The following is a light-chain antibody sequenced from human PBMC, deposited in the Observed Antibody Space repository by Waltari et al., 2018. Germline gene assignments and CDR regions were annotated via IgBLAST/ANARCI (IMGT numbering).Light chain of an antibody. CDR3: SSYTSSSVYV. CDR2: DVS. J-gene: IGLJ1*01. CDR1: SSEVGGYDY. V-gene: IGLV2-14*01. Sequence: QSALTQPASASGSPGQPITISFTGTSSEVGGYDYASWYQQPPGKAPKLMIYDVSKRPSGVSNRFPGSKSGNTASLTISGLQAEDEADYYCSSYTSSSVYVFGTGTKVTVL.